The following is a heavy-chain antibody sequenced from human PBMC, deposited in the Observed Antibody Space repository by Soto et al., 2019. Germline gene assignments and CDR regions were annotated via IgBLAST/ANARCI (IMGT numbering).Heavy chain of an antibody. CDR1: GGSISSGGYY. J-gene: IGHJ4*02. Sequence: TLSLTCTVSGGSISSGGYYWSWIRQHPGKGLEWIGYIYYSGSTYYNPSLKSRVTISVDTSKNQFSLKLSSVTAADTAVYYCARCLRAAADLYFDYWGEGTLVTVS. V-gene: IGHV4-31*03. CDR3: ARCLRAAADLYFDY. D-gene: IGHD6-13*01. CDR2: IYYSGST.